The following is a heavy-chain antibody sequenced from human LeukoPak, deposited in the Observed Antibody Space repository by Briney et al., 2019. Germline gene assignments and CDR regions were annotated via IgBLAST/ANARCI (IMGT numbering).Heavy chain of an antibody. CDR3: AKGPETYDFWSGLDY. CDR1: GFTFSSYA. Sequence: GGSLRLSCAASGFTFSSYAMHWVRQAPGKGLEWVAVISYDGSNKYYADSVKGRFTISRDNSKNTLYLQMNSLRAEDTAVYYCAKGPETYDFWSGLDYWGQGTLVTVSS. D-gene: IGHD3-3*01. V-gene: IGHV3-30-3*01. CDR2: ISYDGSNK. J-gene: IGHJ4*02.